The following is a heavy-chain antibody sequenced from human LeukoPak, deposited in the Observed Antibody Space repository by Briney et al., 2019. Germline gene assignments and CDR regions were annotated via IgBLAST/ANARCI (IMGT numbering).Heavy chain of an antibody. Sequence: PSETLSLTCTVSGGPISSGSYYWSWIRQPAGKGLEWIGRIYTSGSTNYNPSLKSRVTISVDTSKNQFSLKLSSVTAADTAVYYCARDSPTSHDYGDYGASYWYFDLWGRGTLVTVSS. CDR1: GGPISSGSYY. CDR3: ARDSPTSHDYGDYGASYWYFDL. J-gene: IGHJ2*01. V-gene: IGHV4-61*02. D-gene: IGHD4-17*01. CDR2: IYTSGST.